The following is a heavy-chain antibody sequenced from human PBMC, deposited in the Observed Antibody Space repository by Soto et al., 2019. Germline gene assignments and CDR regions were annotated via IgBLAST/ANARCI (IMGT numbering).Heavy chain of an antibody. J-gene: IGHJ6*02. CDR1: GGYISSGGYY. CDR3: ARDVRSSWQYYYGMDV. CDR2: IYYSGTT. V-gene: IGHV4-31*03. Sequence: TRSLTCTVSGGYISSGGYYWSWISQHPGKGLEWIGNIYYSGTTYSNPSLKSRVSISVDTSQSQLSLKLSSVTAADTAVYYCARDVRSSWQYYYGMDVWGQGTTVTVSS. D-gene: IGHD6-13*01.